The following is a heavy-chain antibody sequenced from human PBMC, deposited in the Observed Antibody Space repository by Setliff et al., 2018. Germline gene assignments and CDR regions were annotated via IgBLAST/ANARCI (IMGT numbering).Heavy chain of an antibody. CDR3: ARGHCTTISCFLDH. V-gene: IGHV3-9*01. D-gene: IGHD2-8*01. J-gene: IGHJ4*02. Sequence: PGGSLRLSCAASGFIFDDYAMHWVRQAPGKGLEWVSGIRAGSDNIAYADSVKGRFTISRDNAKNSLYLQLDSLRPDDTAFYYCARGHCTTISCFLDHWGQGIMVT. CDR2: IRAGSDNI. CDR1: GFIFDDYA.